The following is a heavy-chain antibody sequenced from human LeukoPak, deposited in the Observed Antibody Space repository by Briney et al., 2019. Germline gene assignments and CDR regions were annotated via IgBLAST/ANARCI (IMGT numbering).Heavy chain of an antibody. CDR1: GFTFSGYA. Sequence: GGSLRLSCAASGFTFSGYAMNWVRQAPGKGLEWVSVIYSGGTTYYADSVKGRFTISRDNSNNTLYLQMNSLRAEDTAVYYCARGPVTRFEIWGQGTMVTVSS. V-gene: IGHV3-53*01. CDR3: ARGPVTRFEI. CDR2: IYSGGTT. J-gene: IGHJ3*02. D-gene: IGHD4-17*01.